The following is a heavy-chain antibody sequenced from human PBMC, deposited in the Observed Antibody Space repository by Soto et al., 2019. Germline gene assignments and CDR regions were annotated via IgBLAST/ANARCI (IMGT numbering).Heavy chain of an antibody. CDR1: GYTFSNYG. V-gene: IGHV1-18*01. Sequence: QVQLVQSGAEVKKPGASVTVSCKTSGYTFSNYGINWVRQAPGQGLEWMGWISGYNGNTNYAQTVKGRVTMTTGPATGTVDMELRSLTSDDTAIYYCSRFIMVGGWFDPNYDYGVDCSGQGTTVTVSS. CDR3: SRFIMVGGWFDPNYDYGVDC. D-gene: IGHD6-19*01. J-gene: IGHJ6*01. CDR2: ISGYNGNT.